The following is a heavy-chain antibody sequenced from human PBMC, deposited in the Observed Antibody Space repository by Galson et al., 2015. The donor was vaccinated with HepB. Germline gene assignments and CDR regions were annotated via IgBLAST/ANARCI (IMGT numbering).Heavy chain of an antibody. J-gene: IGHJ5*02. CDR2: IWYDGSNK. V-gene: IGHV3-33*01. CDR1: GFTFSSYG. D-gene: IGHD3-22*01. Sequence: SLRLSCAASGFTFSSYGMRWVRQASGKGLEWVAVIWYDGSNKYYADSVKGRFTISRDNSKNTLYLQMNSLRSEDTAVYNCARGEYYYNSSGYYHWGQGTLVTVSS. CDR3: ARGEYYYNSSGYYH.